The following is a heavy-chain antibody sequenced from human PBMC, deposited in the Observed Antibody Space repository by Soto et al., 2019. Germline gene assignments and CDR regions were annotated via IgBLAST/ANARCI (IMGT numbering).Heavy chain of an antibody. CDR2: ISAYNGNT. CDR3: ARGYCTGGSCMYIHY. D-gene: IGHD2-15*01. V-gene: IGHV1-18*01. J-gene: IGHJ4*02. Sequence: GASVKVSCKASGYTFTSYGISWVRQAPGQGLEWMGWISAYNGNTNYAQKLQGRVTMTTDTSTSTAYMELRSLRSDDTAVYYCARGYCTGGSCMYIHYRGQGPLVTVSS. CDR1: GYTFTSYG.